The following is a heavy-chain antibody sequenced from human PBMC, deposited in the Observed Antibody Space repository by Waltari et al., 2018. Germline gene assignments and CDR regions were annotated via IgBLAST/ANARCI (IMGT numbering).Heavy chain of an antibody. CDR3: ATDRGVGATFDY. CDR2: VDPEEGET. J-gene: IGHJ4*02. V-gene: IGHV1-69-2*01. D-gene: IGHD1-26*01. CDR1: GYPFTDYY. Sequence: EVQLVQSGAEVKKPGATVKISCKVSGYPFTDYYMHSGKQAPGNGLEWMGLVDPEEGETIYAEKFQGRVTITADTSTDTAYMELSSLRSEDTAVYYCATDRGVGATFDYWGQGTLVTVSS.